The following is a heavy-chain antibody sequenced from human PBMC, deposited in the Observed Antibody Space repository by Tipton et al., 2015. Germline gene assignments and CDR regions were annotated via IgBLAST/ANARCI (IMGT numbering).Heavy chain of an antibody. Sequence: GLVKPSETLSLTCTVSGGSISSSSYYWGWIRQPPGKGLEWIGSIYYSGSTYYNPSLKSRVTISVDTSKNQFSLKVTSVAAADTAVYYCARTLSGSYSDGLYYYGMDVWGQGTTVTVSS. D-gene: IGHD1-26*01. CDR3: ARTLSGSYSDGLYYYGMDV. CDR1: GGSISSSSYY. CDR2: IYYSGST. J-gene: IGHJ6*02. V-gene: IGHV4-39*07.